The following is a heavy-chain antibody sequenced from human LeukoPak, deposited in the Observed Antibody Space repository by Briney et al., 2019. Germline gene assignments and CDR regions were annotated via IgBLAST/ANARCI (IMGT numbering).Heavy chain of an antibody. V-gene: IGHV4-34*01. J-gene: IGHJ5*02. CDR2: INHSGST. CDR3: ARGTRNYATAGTPRHNWFDP. CDR1: GGSFSGYY. D-gene: IGHD2-8*01. Sequence: ASETLSLTCAVYGGSFSGYYWSWIRQPPGKGPEWIGEINHSGSTNYNPSLKSRVTISVDTSKNQFSLKLSSVTAADTAVYYCARGTRNYATAGTPRHNWFDPWGQGTLVTVSS.